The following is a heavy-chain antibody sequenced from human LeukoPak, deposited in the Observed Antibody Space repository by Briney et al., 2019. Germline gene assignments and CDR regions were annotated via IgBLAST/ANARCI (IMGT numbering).Heavy chain of an antibody. Sequence: GGSLRLSCAASGFAFSSYAMSWVRQAPGQGLEWVSGISGGDGTTYYADSVRGRFTISRDNAENTLYLQMNSLRVEDTAVYYCVRSAFHAGSGNYYDYWGQGTLVTVSS. CDR2: ISGGDGTT. CDR3: VRSAFHAGSGNYYDY. J-gene: IGHJ4*02. V-gene: IGHV3-23*01. D-gene: IGHD3-22*01. CDR1: GFAFSSYA.